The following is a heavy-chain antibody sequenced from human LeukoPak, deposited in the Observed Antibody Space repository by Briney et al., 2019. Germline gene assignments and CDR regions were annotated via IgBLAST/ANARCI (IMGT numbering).Heavy chain of an antibody. CDR3: AREPRDGYNLFDY. J-gene: IGHJ4*02. CDR1: GGSISSYY. D-gene: IGHD5-24*01. CDR2: IYYSGST. Sequence: SETLSLTCTVSGGSISSYYWSWIRQPPGKGLEWIGYIYYSGSTNYNPSLKSRVTISVDTSKNQFSLKLSPVTAADTAVYYCAREPRDGYNLFDYWGQGTLVTVSS. V-gene: IGHV4-59*01.